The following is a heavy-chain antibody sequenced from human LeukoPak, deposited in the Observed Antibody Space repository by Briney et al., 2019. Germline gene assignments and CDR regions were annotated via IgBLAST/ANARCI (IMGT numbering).Heavy chain of an antibody. CDR1: GYTFTSYY. Sequence: ASVKVSCKASGYTFTSYYMHWVRQAPGQGLEWMGIINPSGGSTSYAQKFQGRVTMTRDTSTSTAYMELRSLRSDDTAVYYCARAADCGGDCYSSWFDPWGQGTLVTVSS. CDR2: INPSGGST. D-gene: IGHD2-21*02. V-gene: IGHV1-46*01. J-gene: IGHJ5*02. CDR3: ARAADCGGDCYSSWFDP.